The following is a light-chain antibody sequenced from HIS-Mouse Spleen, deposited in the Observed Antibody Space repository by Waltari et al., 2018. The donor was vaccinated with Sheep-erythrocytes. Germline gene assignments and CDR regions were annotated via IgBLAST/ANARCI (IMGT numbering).Light chain of an antibody. CDR1: KSGDKY. CDR2: QDS. V-gene: IGLV3-1*01. Sequence: SYELTQPPSVSVSPGQTASITCSGDKSGDKYACWYQQKPCQSPVLVIYQDSKRPSGIPERFSGSNSRNTATLTIGGTQAMDEADYYCQAWDSSTAVFGGGTKLTVL. J-gene: IGLJ2*01. CDR3: QAWDSSTAV.